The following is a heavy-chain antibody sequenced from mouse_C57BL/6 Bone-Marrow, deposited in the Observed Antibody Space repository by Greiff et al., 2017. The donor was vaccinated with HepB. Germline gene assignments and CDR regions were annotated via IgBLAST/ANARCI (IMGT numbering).Heavy chain of an antibody. V-gene: IGHV14-3*01. D-gene: IGHD1-1*01. J-gene: IGHJ1*03. Sequence: VQLQQSVAELVRPGASVKLSCTASGFNIKNTYMHWVKQRPEQGLEWIGRIDPANGNTKYAPKFQGKATITADTSSNTAYLQLSSLTSEDTAIYYCARRGGGLYYGSSDWYFDVWGTGTTVTVSS. CDR1: GFNIKNTY. CDR2: IDPANGNT. CDR3: ARRGGGLYYGSSDWYFDV.